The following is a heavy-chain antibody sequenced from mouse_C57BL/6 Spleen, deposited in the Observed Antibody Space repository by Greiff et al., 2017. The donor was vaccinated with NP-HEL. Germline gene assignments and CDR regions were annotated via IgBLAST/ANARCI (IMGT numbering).Heavy chain of an antibody. V-gene: IGHV1-69*01. Sequence: QVQLQQSGAELVMPGASVKLSCKASGYTFTSYWMHWVKQRPGQGLEWIGEIDPSDSYTNYNQKFKGKSTLTVDKSSSTAYMQLSSLTSEDSAVYYCARDYGSSYGYWGQGTTLTVSS. CDR3: ARDYGSSYGY. D-gene: IGHD1-1*01. CDR2: IDPSDSYT. CDR1: GYTFTSYW. J-gene: IGHJ2*01.